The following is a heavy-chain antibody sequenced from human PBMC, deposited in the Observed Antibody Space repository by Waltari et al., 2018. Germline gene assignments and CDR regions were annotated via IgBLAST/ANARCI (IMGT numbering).Heavy chain of an antibody. Sequence: QVQLQESGPGLVTPSETLSLTCTVSGGSISSYYWRWIRQPPGKGLEWIGYIYYSGSTNYNPSLKSRVTISVDTSKNQFSLKLSSVTAADTAVYYCARVRAADYYYMDVWGKGTTVTVSS. J-gene: IGHJ6*03. V-gene: IGHV4-59*01. CDR2: IYYSGST. CDR3: ARVRAADYYYMDV. CDR1: GGSISSYY. D-gene: IGHD6-13*01.